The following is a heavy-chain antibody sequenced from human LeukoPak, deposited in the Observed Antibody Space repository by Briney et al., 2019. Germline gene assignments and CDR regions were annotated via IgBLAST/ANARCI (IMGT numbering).Heavy chain of an antibody. CDR3: ARGAPNLWFGEFGYYFDY. V-gene: IGHV3-11*01. J-gene: IGHJ4*02. CDR2: ISSSGSTI. D-gene: IGHD3-10*01. Sequence: GGSLRLSCAASGFTFSDYYMSWIRQAPGKGLEWVSYISSSGSTIYYADSVKGRFTISRDNAKNSLYLQMNSLRAEDTAVYYCARGAPNLWFGEFGYYFDYWGQGTLVTVSS. CDR1: GFTFSDYY.